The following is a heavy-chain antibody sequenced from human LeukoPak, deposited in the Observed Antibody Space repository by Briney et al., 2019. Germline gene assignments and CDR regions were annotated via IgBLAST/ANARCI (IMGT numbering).Heavy chain of an antibody. D-gene: IGHD6-13*01. Sequence: ASVKVSCKASGYTFTGYYMHWVRQAPGQGLEWMGWINPNSGGTNYAQKFQGRVTMTRDTSISTAYMELSRLRSDDTAVYYCARLKAAAGTSYYYYYMDVWGKGTTVTVSS. CDR3: ARLKAAAGTSYYYYYMDV. V-gene: IGHV1-2*02. CDR1: GYTFTGYY. CDR2: INPNSGGT. J-gene: IGHJ6*03.